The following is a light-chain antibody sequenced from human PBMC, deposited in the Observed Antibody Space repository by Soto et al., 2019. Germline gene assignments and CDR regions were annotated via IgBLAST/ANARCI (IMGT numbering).Light chain of an antibody. J-gene: IGLJ2*01. V-gene: IGLV2-14*03. Sequence: QSVLTQPASVSGSPGQSITISCTGTNNDVGAADYVYWYQQHPRQAPKLMIYDVSTRPSGFSNRFSGSKSGNTASLTISGIQAEDEADYYCSSYKSSSTVVFGGGTKLTVL. CDR2: DVS. CDR1: NNDVGAADY. CDR3: SSYKSSSTVV.